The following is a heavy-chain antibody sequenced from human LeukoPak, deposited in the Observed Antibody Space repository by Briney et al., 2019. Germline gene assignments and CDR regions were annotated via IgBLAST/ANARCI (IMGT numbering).Heavy chain of an antibody. Sequence: GGSLRLSCAASGFTFSSYGMHWVRQAPGKGLEWVSYISSSGSTIYYADSVKGRSTISRDNAKNSLYLQMNSLRAEDTAVYYCARVPYYYDSSGYYSYYYYYGMDVWGQGTTVTVSS. CDR3: ARVPYYYDSSGYYSYYYYYGMDV. D-gene: IGHD3-22*01. CDR1: GFTFSSYG. CDR2: ISSSGSTI. V-gene: IGHV3-48*04. J-gene: IGHJ6*02.